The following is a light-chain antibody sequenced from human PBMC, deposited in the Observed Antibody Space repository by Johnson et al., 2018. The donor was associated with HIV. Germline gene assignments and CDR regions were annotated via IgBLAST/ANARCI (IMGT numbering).Light chain of an antibody. J-gene: IGLJ1*01. CDR3: GTWDSSLSAGV. CDR2: DNN. Sequence: QSVLTQPPSVSAAPGQKVTISCSGSSSNIGNNYVSWYQQLPETAPKLLIYDNNKRPSGIPDRFSGSKSGTSATLGITGLQTGDEADYYCGTWDSSLSAGVFGTGTQLTVL. CDR1: SSNIGNNY. V-gene: IGLV1-51*01.